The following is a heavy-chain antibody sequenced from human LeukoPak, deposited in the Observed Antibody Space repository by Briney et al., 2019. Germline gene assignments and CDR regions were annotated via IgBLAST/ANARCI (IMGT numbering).Heavy chain of an antibody. V-gene: IGHV1-2*06. CDR3: ARVSMVRGVITLYYFDY. J-gene: IGHJ4*02. CDR1: GYTFTGYY. Sequence: ASVKVSCKASGYTFTGYYMHWVRQAPGQGLEWMGRINPNSGGTNYAQKFQGRVTMTGDTSISTAYMELSRLRSDDTAVYYCARVSMVRGVITLYYFDYWGQGTLVTVSS. CDR2: INPNSGGT. D-gene: IGHD3-10*01.